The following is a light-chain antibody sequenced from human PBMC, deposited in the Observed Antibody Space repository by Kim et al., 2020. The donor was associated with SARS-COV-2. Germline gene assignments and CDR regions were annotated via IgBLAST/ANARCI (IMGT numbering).Light chain of an antibody. Sequence: QSVTISCTGTRRDIGAYNYVSWYQQHPGEAPKLIIFEVSKRPSGVPDRSSGSKSGNTASLTVSGLQAEDEADYYCCSYAGSKNFEVFGGGTQLTV. CDR3: CSYAGSKNFEV. CDR1: RRDIGAYNY. J-gene: IGLJ3*02. CDR2: EVS. V-gene: IGLV2-8*01.